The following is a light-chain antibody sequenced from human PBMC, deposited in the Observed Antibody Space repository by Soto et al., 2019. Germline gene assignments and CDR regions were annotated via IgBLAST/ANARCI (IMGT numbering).Light chain of an antibody. CDR2: DAI. CDR3: QQRSSWPRYT. J-gene: IGKJ2*01. V-gene: IGKV3-11*01. Sequence: EIVLTQSPATLALSPGERATLSCRASQSVSSFLAWYQQKPGQAPRLLIYDAINRATGIPARFRGSGSETDFTITISSLEPEDFAVYYCQQRSSWPRYTFGQGTKLEIK. CDR1: QSVSSF.